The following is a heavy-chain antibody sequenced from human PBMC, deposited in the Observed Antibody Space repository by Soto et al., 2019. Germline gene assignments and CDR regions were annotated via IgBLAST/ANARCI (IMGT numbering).Heavy chain of an antibody. V-gene: IGHV4-30-2*01. CDR3: ASAGGLGAVAADY. D-gene: IGHD6-19*01. Sequence: PSETLSLTCTVSGGSISSYYWSWIRQPPGKGLEWIGYIYHSGSTYYNPSLKSRVTISVDRSKNQFSLKLSSVTAADTAVYYCASAGGLGAVAADYWGQGTLVTVPQ. J-gene: IGHJ4*02. CDR2: IYHSGST. CDR1: GGSISSYY.